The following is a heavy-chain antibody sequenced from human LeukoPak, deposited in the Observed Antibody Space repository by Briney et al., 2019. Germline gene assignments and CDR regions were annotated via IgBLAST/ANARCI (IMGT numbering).Heavy chain of an antibody. CDR3: AKGSATYSSGFRNYYYYYMDV. CDR1: GFTFSSYG. Sequence: PGGSLRLSCAASGFTFSSYGMHWVRQAPGKGLEWVAFIRYDGSNKYYADSVKGRFTISRDNSKNTLYLQMNSLRAEDTAVYYCAKGSATYSSGFRNYYYYYMDVWGKGTTVTISS. V-gene: IGHV3-30*02. CDR2: IRYDGSNK. D-gene: IGHD6-19*01. J-gene: IGHJ6*03.